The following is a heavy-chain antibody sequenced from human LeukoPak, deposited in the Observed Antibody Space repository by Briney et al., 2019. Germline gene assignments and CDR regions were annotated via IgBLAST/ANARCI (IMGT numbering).Heavy chain of an antibody. CDR1: GGSVSSGSYY. D-gene: IGHD6-19*01. J-gene: IGHJ3*02. V-gene: IGHV4-61*01. Sequence: SETLSLTCTVSGGSVSSGSYYRSWIRQPPGKGLEWIGYIYYSGSTNYNPSLKSRVTISVDTSKNQFSLKLSSVTAADTAVYYCARKEQWLPHDAFDIWGQGTMVTVSS. CDR3: ARKEQWLPHDAFDI. CDR2: IYYSGST.